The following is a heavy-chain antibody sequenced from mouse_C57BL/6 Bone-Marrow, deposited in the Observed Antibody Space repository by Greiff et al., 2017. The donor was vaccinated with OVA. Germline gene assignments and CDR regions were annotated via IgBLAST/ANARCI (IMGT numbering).Heavy chain of an antibody. Sequence: QVQLQQPGAELVKPGASVKLSCKASGYTFTSYWMHWVKQRPGRGLEWIGRIDPNSGGTKYTEKFKSKATLTVDKPSSTAYMQLSSLTSEDSAVYYCARDYDGSIWGNYFDYWGQGTTLTVSS. CDR1: GYTFTSYW. D-gene: IGHD1-1*01. CDR3: ARDYDGSIWGNYFDY. J-gene: IGHJ2*01. CDR2: IDPNSGGT. V-gene: IGHV1-72*01.